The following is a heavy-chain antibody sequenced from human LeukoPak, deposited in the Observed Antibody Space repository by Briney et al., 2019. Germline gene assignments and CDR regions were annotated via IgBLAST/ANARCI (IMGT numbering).Heavy chain of an antibody. CDR2: ISYDGSNK. J-gene: IGHJ4*02. CDR1: GFTFSSYA. D-gene: IGHD3-3*01. Sequence: GGSLRLSCAASGFTFSSYAMHWVRQAPGKGLEWVAVISYDGSNKYYADSVRGRFTISRDNSKNTLYLQMNSLRTEDTAVYYCATATIFGVVLYYWGQGTLVTVSS. CDR3: ATATIFGVVLYY. V-gene: IGHV3-30*04.